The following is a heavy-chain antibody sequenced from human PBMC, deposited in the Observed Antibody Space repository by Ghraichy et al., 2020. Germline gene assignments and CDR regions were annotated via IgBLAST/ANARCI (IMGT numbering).Heavy chain of an antibody. CDR3: ARRRYSSGMDV. D-gene: IGHD6-13*01. CDR2: MNPNSGNT. V-gene: IGHV1-8*01. CDR1: GYTFTNYD. Sequence: ASVKVSCKASGYTFTNYDINWVRQATGQGLEWMGWMNPNSGNTGYAQKLQGRVTMTRNTSTSTAYMELSSLRSEDTAVYYCARRRYSSGMDVWGQGTTVTVSS. J-gene: IGHJ6*02.